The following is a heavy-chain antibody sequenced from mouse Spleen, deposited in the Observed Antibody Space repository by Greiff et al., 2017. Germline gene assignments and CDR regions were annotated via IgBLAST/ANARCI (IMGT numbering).Heavy chain of an antibody. D-gene: IGHD4-1*02. J-gene: IGHJ2*01. V-gene: IGHV1-26*01. CDR3: ARSQLGRCHYFDY. Sequence: VQLQQSGPELVKPGASVKISCKASGYTFTDYYMNWVKQSHGKSLEWIGDINPNNGGTSYNQKFKGKATLTVDKSSSTAYMELRSLTSEDSAVYYCARSQLGRCHYFDYWGQGTTLTVSS. CDR1: GYTFTDYY. CDR2: INPNNGGT.